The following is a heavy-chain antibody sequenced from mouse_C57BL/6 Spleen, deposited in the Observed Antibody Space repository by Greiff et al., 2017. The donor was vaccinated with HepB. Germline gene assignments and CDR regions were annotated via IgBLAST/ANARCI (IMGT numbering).Heavy chain of an antibody. J-gene: IGHJ3*01. Sequence: EVKLLESGPVLVKPGASVKMSCKASGYTFTDYYMNWVKQSHGKSLEWIGVINPYNGGTSYNQKFKGKATLTVDKSSSTAYMELNSLTSEDSAVYYCARFPLGSSSSWFAYWGQGTLVTVSA. D-gene: IGHD1-1*01. CDR1: GYTFTDYY. CDR3: ARFPLGSSSSWFAY. V-gene: IGHV1-19*01. CDR2: INPYNGGT.